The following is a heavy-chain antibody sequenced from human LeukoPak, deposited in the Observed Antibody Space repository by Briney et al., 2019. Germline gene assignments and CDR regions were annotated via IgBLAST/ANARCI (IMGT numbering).Heavy chain of an antibody. CDR3: ARVLLSYDILTGYYNDGAGFDY. D-gene: IGHD3-9*01. J-gene: IGHJ4*02. Sequence: GASVKVSCKASGCTFTGYYMHWVRQAPGQGLEWMGWINPNSGGTNYAQKLQGRVTMTTDTSTSTAYMELRSLRSNDTAVYYCARVLLSYDILTGYYNDGAGFDYWGQGTLVTVSS. CDR1: GCTFTGYY. V-gene: IGHV1-2*02. CDR2: INPNSGGT.